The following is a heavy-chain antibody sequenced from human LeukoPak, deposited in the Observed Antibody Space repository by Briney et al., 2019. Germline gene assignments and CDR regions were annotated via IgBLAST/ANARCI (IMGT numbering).Heavy chain of an antibody. Sequence: PGGSLRLSCAASGFTFSSYAMNWVRQAPGKGLEWVSAISDSGDRTYYADSVKGRFTISRDNSKNTLYLQMNSLRAEDTAVYYCAKVVYYYDSSGSYLYYFDYWGQGTLVTVPS. CDR1: GFTFSSYA. CDR3: AKVVYYYDSSGSYLYYFDY. J-gene: IGHJ4*02. CDR2: ISDSGDRT. V-gene: IGHV3-23*01. D-gene: IGHD3-22*01.